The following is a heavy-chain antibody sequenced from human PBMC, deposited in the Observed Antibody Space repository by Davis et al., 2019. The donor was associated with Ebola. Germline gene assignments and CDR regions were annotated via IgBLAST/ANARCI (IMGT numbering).Heavy chain of an antibody. J-gene: IGHJ4*02. V-gene: IGHV3-74*01. CDR3: ARVKQWLPFDY. Sequence: PGGSLRLSCAASGFTFSSYWMHWVRQAPGKGLVWVSRINSDGSSTSYADSVKGRFTISRDNAKNTLYLQMNSLRAEDTAVYYCARVKQWLPFDYWGQGTLVTVSS. CDR2: INSDGSST. CDR1: GFTFSSYW. D-gene: IGHD6-19*01.